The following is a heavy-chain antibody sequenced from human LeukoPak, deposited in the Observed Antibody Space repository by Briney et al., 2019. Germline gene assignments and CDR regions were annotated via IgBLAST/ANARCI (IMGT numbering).Heavy chain of an antibody. CDR2: IIPIFGTA. CDR3: ARAGGLDYSNYESGPSEYYYYMDV. J-gene: IGHJ6*03. D-gene: IGHD4-11*01. Sequence: SVKVSCKASGGTFSSYAISWVRQAPGQGLEWMGGIIPIFGTANYAQKFQGRVTITTDESTSTAYMELSSLRSEDTAVYYCARAGGLDYSNYESGPSEYYYYMDVWAKGTTVTVSS. V-gene: IGHV1-69*05. CDR1: GGTFSSYA.